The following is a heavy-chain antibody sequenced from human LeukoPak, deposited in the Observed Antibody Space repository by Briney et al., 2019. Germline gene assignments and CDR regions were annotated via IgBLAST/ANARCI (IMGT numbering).Heavy chain of an antibody. CDR2: ISSSSSYI. Sequence: GGSLRLSCAASGFTFSSYSMNWVRQAPGKGLEWVSSISSSSSYINYADSVKGRFTISRDNAKNSLYLQMNSLRAEDTAVYYCARDGRYCSSTSCDNWFDPWGQGTLVTVSS. CDR1: GFTFSSYS. J-gene: IGHJ5*02. V-gene: IGHV3-21*01. D-gene: IGHD2-2*01. CDR3: ARDGRYCSSTSCDNWFDP.